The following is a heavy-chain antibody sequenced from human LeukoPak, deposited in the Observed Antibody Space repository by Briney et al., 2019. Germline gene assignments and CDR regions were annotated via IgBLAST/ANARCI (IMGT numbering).Heavy chain of an antibody. J-gene: IGHJ5*02. CDR3: AKEVGNWFDP. CDR1: GFTFSSYA. CDR2: ISGRGGST. V-gene: IGHV3-23*01. D-gene: IGHD3-3*01. Sequence: GGSLRLSCAASGFTFSSYAMSWVRQAPGKGLEWISAISGRGGSTYYADSVKGRFTISRDNSKNTLYLQMNSLRAEHTAVYYCAKEVGNWFDPWGQGTLVTVSS.